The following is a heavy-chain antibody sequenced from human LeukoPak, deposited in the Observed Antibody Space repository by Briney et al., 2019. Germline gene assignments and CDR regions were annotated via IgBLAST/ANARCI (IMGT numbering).Heavy chain of an antibody. V-gene: IGHV4-59*01. CDR1: GGSISSYY. CDR3: ASRPLWFGELDAFDI. Sequence: SETLSLTCTVSGGSISSYYWSWIRQPPGKGLEWIGYIYYSGSTNYNPSLKSRVTISVDTSKNQFSLKLSSVTAADTAVYYCASRPLWFGELDAFDIWGQGTMVTVSS. CDR2: IYYSGST. J-gene: IGHJ3*02. D-gene: IGHD3-10*01.